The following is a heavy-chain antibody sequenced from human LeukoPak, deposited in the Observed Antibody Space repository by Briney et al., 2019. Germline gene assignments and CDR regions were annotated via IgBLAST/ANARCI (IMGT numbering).Heavy chain of an antibody. CDR2: ISCCRSYI. CDR3: ARVNSRWFDP. J-gene: IGHJ5*02. Sequence: GESMRLSCAASGFTFNDYNLNWVRQAPGKGLEWVSSISCCRSYIYYGNSVKGRFTISRDNPNNSLYLQMNSLRAEDTAIYYCARVNSRWFDPWGQGTLVT. CDR1: GFTFNDYN. V-gene: IGHV3-21*01.